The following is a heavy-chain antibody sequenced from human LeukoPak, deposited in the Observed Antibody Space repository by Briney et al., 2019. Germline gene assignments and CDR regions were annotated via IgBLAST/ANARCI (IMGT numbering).Heavy chain of an antibody. CDR2: INHRGST. J-gene: IGHJ4*02. D-gene: IGHD1-26*01. CDR3: ARRRVDGGSREFEY. V-gene: IGHV4-34*01. Sequence: KPSETLSLTCAVHGGSFSGYYWSWIRQPPGKGLEWIGEINHRGSTNYNPSLKSRVTISVDTSKNQFSLKLSSVTAADTAVYYCARRRVDGGSREFEYWGQGTLVTVSS. CDR1: GGSFSGYY.